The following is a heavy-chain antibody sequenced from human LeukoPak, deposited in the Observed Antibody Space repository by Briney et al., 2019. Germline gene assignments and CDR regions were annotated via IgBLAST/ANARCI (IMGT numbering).Heavy chain of an antibody. D-gene: IGHD3-10*01. V-gene: IGHV4-31*03. J-gene: IGHJ5*02. CDR1: GGSISSGGYY. CDR2: IYYSGST. CDR3: AREFHGSGSYYNL. Sequence: SETLSLTCTVSGGSISSGGYYWSWIRQHPGKGLEWIGYIYYSGSTYYNPSLKSRVTMSVDTSKNQFSLKLSSVAAADTAVYYCAREFHGSGSYYNLWGQGTLVTVSS.